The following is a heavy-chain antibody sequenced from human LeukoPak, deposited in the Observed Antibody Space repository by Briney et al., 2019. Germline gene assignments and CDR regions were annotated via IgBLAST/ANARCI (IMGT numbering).Heavy chain of an antibody. J-gene: IGHJ4*02. Sequence: GGSLRLSCAVSGFTFSNYGMHWVRQAPGKGLDWLGLIWYDGHTKFYADSVKGRFTVSRDNSKNTLYLQMDNLRDEDTAVYYCAREWGRIAVAGGPGYWGQGTLVTVSS. CDR3: AREWGRIAVAGGPGY. CDR1: GFTFSNYG. CDR2: IWYDGHTK. D-gene: IGHD6-19*01. V-gene: IGHV3-33*01.